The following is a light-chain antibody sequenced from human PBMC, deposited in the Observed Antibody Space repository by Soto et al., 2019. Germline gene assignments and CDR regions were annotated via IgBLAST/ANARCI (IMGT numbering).Light chain of an antibody. CDR3: QQYGSSPPMYT. CDR1: QSVSSSS. V-gene: IGKV3-20*01. Sequence: EIVLTQSPGTLSLSPGERATLSCRASQSVSSSSLAWYQQKPGQAPRLLIYGASSEATGIPDRFSGSGSGTDFTLPISILESEDFAVYYCQQYGSSPPMYTFGQGTNLEI. CDR2: GAS. J-gene: IGKJ2*01.